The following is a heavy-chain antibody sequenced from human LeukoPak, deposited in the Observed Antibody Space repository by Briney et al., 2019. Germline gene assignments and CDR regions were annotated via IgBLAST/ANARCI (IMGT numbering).Heavy chain of an antibody. D-gene: IGHD1-7*01. V-gene: IGHV3-21*04. J-gene: IGHJ6*03. Sequence: GGSLRLSCTASGFTFSSYAMSWVRQAPGKGLEWVSSISSSSSYIYYADSVKGRFTISRDNSKNTLYLQMNSLRAEDTAVYYCARDRENWNYNGYYYYMDVWGKGTTVTVSS. CDR3: ARDRENWNYNGYYYYMDV. CDR1: GFTFSSYA. CDR2: ISSSSSYI.